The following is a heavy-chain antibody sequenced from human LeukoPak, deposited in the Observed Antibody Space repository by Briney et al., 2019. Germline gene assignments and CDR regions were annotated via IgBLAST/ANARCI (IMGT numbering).Heavy chain of an antibody. CDR2: ISAYNGNT. CDR1: GYTFTSYG. D-gene: IGHD6-13*01. Sequence: GASVKVSCKASGYTFTSYGISWVRQAPGQGLEWMGWISAYNGNTNYAQKLQGRVTMTTDTSTSTAYMELRSLRSDDTAVYYCAREGAAGYYYYYYMDVWGKGTTVTVSS. J-gene: IGHJ6*03. CDR3: AREGAAGYYYYYYMDV. V-gene: IGHV1-18*01.